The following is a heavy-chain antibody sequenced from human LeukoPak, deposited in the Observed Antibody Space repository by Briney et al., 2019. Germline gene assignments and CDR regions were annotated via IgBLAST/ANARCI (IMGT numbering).Heavy chain of an antibody. CDR3: ARDLGTHGGYVDP. CDR1: GFTFSSYE. CDR2: ISTSDSTK. D-gene: IGHD6-19*01. Sequence: GGSLRLSCAASGFTFSSYEMNWVRQAPGKGLEWVSYISTSDSTKYYADSVKGRFTISRDNAKNSLYLQMDSLRVEDTGIYYCARDLGTHGGYVDPWGQGTLVTVSS. J-gene: IGHJ5*02. V-gene: IGHV3-48*03.